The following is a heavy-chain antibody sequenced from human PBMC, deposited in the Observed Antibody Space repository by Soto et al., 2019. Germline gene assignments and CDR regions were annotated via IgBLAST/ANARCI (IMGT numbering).Heavy chain of an antibody. D-gene: IGHD2-8*01. J-gene: IGHJ5*02. CDR2: MSKDGRNQ. Sequence: GGAMRLSSAASRFDVSAHGMHWLRQAPGKGLEWVAVMSKDGRNQFYADSVRGRFTISRDASKNTLFLQMTSLSPEDTAVDHCARGFCENRVCYYFLDLWGPGSLVTVPQ. CDR3: ARGFCENRVCYYFLDL. V-gene: IGHV3-30*03. CDR1: RFDVSAHG.